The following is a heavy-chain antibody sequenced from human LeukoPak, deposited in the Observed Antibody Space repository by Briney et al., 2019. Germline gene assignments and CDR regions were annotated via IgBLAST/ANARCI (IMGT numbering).Heavy chain of an antibody. J-gene: IGHJ4*02. CDR3: ARAPAPIKYNIDY. CDR2: ISPNSGAT. D-gene: IGHD1-14*01. V-gene: IGHV1-2*02. Sequence: ASVKVSCKASGHTFTGYYMHWVRQAPGQGLEWMGWISPNSGATSYAQKFQGRLTLTRDTSINTVYMELSSLISDDTAVFYCARAPAPIKYNIDYWGQGTLVTVSS. CDR1: GHTFTGYY.